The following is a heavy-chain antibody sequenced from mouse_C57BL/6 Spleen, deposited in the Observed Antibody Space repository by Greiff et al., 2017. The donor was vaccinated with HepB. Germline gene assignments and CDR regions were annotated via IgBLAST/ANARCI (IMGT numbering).Heavy chain of an antibody. CDR3: ARMGKGVDY. J-gene: IGHJ2*01. Sequence: VQLQQSGAELVKPGASVKMSCKASGYTFTSYWITWVKQRPGQGLEWIGDIYPGSGSTNYNEKFKSKATLTVDTSSSTAYMQLSSLTSEDSAVYYCARMGKGVDYWGQSTTLTVSS. CDR2: IYPGSGST. CDR1: GYTFTSYW. V-gene: IGHV1-55*01.